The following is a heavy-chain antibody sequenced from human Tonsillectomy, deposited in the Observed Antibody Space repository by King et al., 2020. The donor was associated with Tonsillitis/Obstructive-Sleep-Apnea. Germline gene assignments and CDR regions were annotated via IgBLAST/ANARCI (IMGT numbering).Heavy chain of an antibody. Sequence: VQLVESGGGLVNPGGSLRLSCAASGFSFSNARMSWVRQAPGKGLERVGHIKSRADGGTTDFAAPVKGRFTISRDDSKNTLYLHLNSLRTEDTAVYYCTTSAYGDYVFDYWGQGTLVTVSS. CDR3: TTSAYGDYVFDY. D-gene: IGHD4-17*01. V-gene: IGHV3-15*01. CDR1: GFSFSNAR. J-gene: IGHJ4*02. CDR2: IKSRADGGTT.